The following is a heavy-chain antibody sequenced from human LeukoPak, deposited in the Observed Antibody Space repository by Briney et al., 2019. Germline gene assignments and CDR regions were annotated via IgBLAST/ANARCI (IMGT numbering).Heavy chain of an antibody. CDR1: GFTFNNYW. CDR3: ARDWYSGSYYRGY. D-gene: IGHD1-26*01. Sequence: GGSLRLSCAASGFTFNNYWMSWVHQAPGKGLEWVANIKQDGGEKNYVDSVKGRFTISRDNAKNSLYLQMNSLRAEDTAVYYCARDWYSGSYYRGYWGQGTLVTVSS. CDR2: IKQDGGEK. V-gene: IGHV3-7*01. J-gene: IGHJ4*02.